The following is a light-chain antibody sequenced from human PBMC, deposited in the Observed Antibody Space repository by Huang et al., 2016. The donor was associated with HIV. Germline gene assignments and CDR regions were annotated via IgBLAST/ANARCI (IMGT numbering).Light chain of an antibody. CDR3: QQYGGSLT. V-gene: IGKV3-20*01. CDR1: QSVSSSH. Sequence: EIVLTQSPGTLSLSPGERATLSCRASQSVSSSHLAWYQVKPGQAPRLLIYGATNRATGFTDRFSGSGSGTDFTLTITRLEPVESADYYCQQYGGSLTFGGGTKVEIK. CDR2: GAT. J-gene: IGKJ4*01.